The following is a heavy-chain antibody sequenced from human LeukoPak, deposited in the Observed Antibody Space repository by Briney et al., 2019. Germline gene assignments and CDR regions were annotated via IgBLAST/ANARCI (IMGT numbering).Heavy chain of an antibody. D-gene: IGHD3-22*01. CDR2: IDAEGTTT. V-gene: IGHV3-74*01. J-gene: IGHJ4*01. CDR1: GFTFRTYW. Sequence: QPGGSLRLSCAASGFTFRTYWMHWVRQAPGKGLVWVSRIDAEGTTTTYADSVKGRFTISRDNAKNTLYLQINSLRAEDTAVYYCARRYHYDSSGYQFDYWGHGTLVTVSS. CDR3: ARRYHYDSSGYQFDY.